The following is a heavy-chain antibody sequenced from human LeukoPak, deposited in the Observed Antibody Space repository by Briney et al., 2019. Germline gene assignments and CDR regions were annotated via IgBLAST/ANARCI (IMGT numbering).Heavy chain of an antibody. CDR1: GFTFSSYA. CDR2: ISGSGGST. Sequence: GGSLRLSCAASGFTFSSYAMSWVRQAPGKGLEWVSAISGSGGSTYYADSVKGRFTISRDNSKNTLYLQMNSLSAEDTAVYYCAKVTSSTRYYYGMDVWSQGTTVTVSS. D-gene: IGHD2-2*01. V-gene: IGHV3-23*01. J-gene: IGHJ6*02. CDR3: AKVTSSTRYYYGMDV.